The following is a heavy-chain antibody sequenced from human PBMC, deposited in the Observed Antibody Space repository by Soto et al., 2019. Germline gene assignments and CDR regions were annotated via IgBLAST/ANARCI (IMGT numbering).Heavy chain of an antibody. J-gene: IGHJ5*02. CDR2: ISSSSSYI. Sequence: GGSLRLSCAASGFTFSSYSMNWVRQAPGKGLEWVSSISSSSSYIYYADSVKGRFTISRDNAKNSLYLQMNSLRAEDTAVYYCARDIGITIFGVVMDWFDPWGQGTLVTVSS. V-gene: IGHV3-21*01. CDR3: ARDIGITIFGVVMDWFDP. D-gene: IGHD3-3*01. CDR1: GFTFSSYS.